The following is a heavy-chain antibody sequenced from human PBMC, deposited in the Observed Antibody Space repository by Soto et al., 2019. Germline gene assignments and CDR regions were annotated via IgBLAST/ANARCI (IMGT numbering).Heavy chain of an antibody. Sequence: PGGSLRLSCAASGFTFSSYSLNWVRQAPGKGLEWVSSISSSSSDIYYADSVKGRFTISRDNAKNSLYLQMNSLRAEDTAVYYCARVLSRGIIISDSYYYCMDVWGQGTTVTVSS. V-gene: IGHV3-21*01. CDR2: ISSSSSDI. CDR1: GFTFSSYS. CDR3: ARVLSRGIIISDSYYYCMDV. J-gene: IGHJ6*01. D-gene: IGHD3-10*01.